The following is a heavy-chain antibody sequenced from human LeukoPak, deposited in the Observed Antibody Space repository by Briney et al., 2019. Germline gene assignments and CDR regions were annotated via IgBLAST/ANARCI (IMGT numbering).Heavy chain of an antibody. J-gene: IGHJ4*02. Sequence: PGGSLRLSCAASGFTFSSYAMSWVRQAPGKGLEWVSAISGSGGSTYYADSVKGRFTISRDNSKNTLYLQMNSLRAEDTAVYYCAKDRGRRLGELSRFDYWGQGTLVTVSS. CDR3: AKDRGRRLGELSRFDY. CDR1: GFTFSSYA. V-gene: IGHV3-23*01. CDR2: ISGSGGST. D-gene: IGHD3-16*02.